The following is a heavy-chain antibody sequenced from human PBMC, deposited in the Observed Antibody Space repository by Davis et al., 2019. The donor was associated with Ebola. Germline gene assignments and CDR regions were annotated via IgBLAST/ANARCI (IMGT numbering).Heavy chain of an antibody. V-gene: IGHV5-51*01. Sequence: GESLKISCKGSGYSFTSYWIGWVRQMPGKGLEWMGIMYPADSDTRNSPSFQGQVTISADKSISTAYLEWSSLKASDSAMYYCARRPSLAGAPIDYWGQGTLVTVSS. D-gene: IGHD1-26*01. CDR2: MYPADSDT. CDR3: ARRPSLAGAPIDY. CDR1: GYSFTSYW. J-gene: IGHJ4*02.